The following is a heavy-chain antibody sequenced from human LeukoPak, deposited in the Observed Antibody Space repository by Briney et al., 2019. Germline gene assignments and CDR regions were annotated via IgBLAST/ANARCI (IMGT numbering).Heavy chain of an antibody. J-gene: IGHJ4*02. D-gene: IGHD5-18*01. CDR2: IFYSGST. CDR3: VRVGRGYSYGPPDY. Sequence: PSETLSLTCTVSGGSISTSSYYWGWVRQPPGKGLEWIGNIFYSGSTYYSPSLKSRVTISLDTSRNQFSLKLSSVTAADTAVYYCVRVGRGYSYGPPDYWGQGTLVTVSS. CDR1: GGSISTSSYY. V-gene: IGHV4-39*07.